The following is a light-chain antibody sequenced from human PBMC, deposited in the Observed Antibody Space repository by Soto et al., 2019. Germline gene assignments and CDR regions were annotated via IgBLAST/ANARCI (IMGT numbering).Light chain of an antibody. CDR1: QGISSF. CDR3: QQLNSYPFA. J-gene: IGKJ3*01. Sequence: DIQLTQSPSFLSASVGDRVTITCRASQGISSFLAWYQQKPGKAPELLIYTASTLQSGVPSRFSGSGSGTEFTLTISSLQPEDFATYYCQQLNSYPFAFGPGTKVDIK. V-gene: IGKV1-9*01. CDR2: TAS.